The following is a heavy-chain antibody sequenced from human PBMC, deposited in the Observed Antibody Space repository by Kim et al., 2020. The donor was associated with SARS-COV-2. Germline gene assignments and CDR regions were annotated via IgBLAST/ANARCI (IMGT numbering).Heavy chain of an antibody. J-gene: IGHJ3*02. CDR2: IYYSGST. CDR3: ARGNYYDSSGYYQPNHDAFDI. D-gene: IGHD3-22*01. CDR1: GGSISSSSYY. Sequence: SETLSLTCTVSGGSISSSSYYWGWIRQPPGKGLEWIGSIYYSGSTYYNPSLKSRVTISVDTSKNQFSLKLSSVTAADTAVYYCARGNYYDSSGYYQPNHDAFDIWGQGTMVTVSS. V-gene: IGHV4-39*07.